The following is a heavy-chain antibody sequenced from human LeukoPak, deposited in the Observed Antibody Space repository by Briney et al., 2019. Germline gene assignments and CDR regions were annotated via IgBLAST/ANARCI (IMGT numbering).Heavy chain of an antibody. J-gene: IGHJ4*02. CDR3: VRDRPEHDYTYHPIFDF. CDR2: INNDGSST. V-gene: IGHV3-74*01. CDR1: GFTFSSHW. Sequence: GGSLRLSCAASGFTFSSHWMHWVRQAPGKGLMWVSRINNDGSSTTYADSVKGRFTISRDNARSTLFLQINGLSAEDTALYYCVRDRPEHDYTYHPIFDFWGQGTLVTVSS. D-gene: IGHD4-11*01.